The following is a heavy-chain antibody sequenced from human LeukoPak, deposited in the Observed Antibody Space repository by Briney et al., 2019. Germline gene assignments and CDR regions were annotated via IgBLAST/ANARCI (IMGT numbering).Heavy chain of an antibody. V-gene: IGHV1-18*01. Sequence: GASVTVSCTASGYSFTSYGISWVRQAPGQGLEWVGWISAYNGNTNYAQRLQGRVTMTTDTSTSTAYMELRSLTSDDTAIYYCARAPSGGPFDYWGQGTLVTVSS. CDR1: GYSFTSYG. CDR2: ISAYNGNT. J-gene: IGHJ4*02. D-gene: IGHD2-15*01. CDR3: ARAPSGGPFDY.